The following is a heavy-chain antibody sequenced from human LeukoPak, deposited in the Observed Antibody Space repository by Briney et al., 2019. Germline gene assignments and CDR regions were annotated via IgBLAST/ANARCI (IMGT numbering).Heavy chain of an antibody. Sequence: GGSLRLSCEVSGFTFSTYWMNWVRQAPGKGLEWVANIKQDGSEKYYVDSVKGRFTISRDNAKNSLYLQMNSLRAEDTAVYYCARSGIAFAGVTSFGHWGQGTLDTVSS. CDR1: GFTFSTYW. J-gene: IGHJ4*02. CDR3: ARSGIAFAGVTSFGH. CDR2: IKQDGSEK. D-gene: IGHD3-16*01. V-gene: IGHV3-7*01.